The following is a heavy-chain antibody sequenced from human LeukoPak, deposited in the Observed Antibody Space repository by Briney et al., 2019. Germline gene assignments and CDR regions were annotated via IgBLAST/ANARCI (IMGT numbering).Heavy chain of an antibody. CDR3: ASPPPDYDILTGYRRYFQH. D-gene: IGHD3-9*01. Sequence: ASVKVSCKASGYTFTGYYMHWVRQAPGQGLEWMGWINPNSGGTNYAQKFQGRVTMTRDTSISTAYMELSRLRSDDTAEYYCASPPPDYDILTGYRRYFQHWGQGTLVTVSS. J-gene: IGHJ1*01. CDR2: INPNSGGT. V-gene: IGHV1-2*02. CDR1: GYTFTGYY.